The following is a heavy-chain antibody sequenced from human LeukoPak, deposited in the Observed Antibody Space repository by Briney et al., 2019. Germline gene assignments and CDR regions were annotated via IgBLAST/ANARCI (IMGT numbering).Heavy chain of an antibody. CDR2: IRYDGSDK. CDR1: EFTFSSYG. Sequence: TGGSLRLSCAASEFTFSSYGMHWVRQAPGKGLEWVAFIRYDGSDKYYADSVKGRFTISRDNSKNTLYLKMNSLRAEDTAVYYCAKAGQNSGWVFDPWGQGTLVTVSS. V-gene: IGHV3-30*02. D-gene: IGHD5-12*01. CDR3: AKAGQNSGWVFDP. J-gene: IGHJ5*02.